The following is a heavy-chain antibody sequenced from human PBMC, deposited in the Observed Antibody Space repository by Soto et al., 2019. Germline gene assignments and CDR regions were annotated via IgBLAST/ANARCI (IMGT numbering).Heavy chain of an antibody. CDR2: ISGSGGST. Sequence: EVQLLESGGGLVQPGGSLRLSCAASGFTFSSYAMSWVRQAPGKGLEWVSAISGSGGSTYYADSVKGRFTISRDNSKNTLYLQMNGLRAEDTAVYYGAQVEQWLVLGYWGQGTLVTVSS. CDR1: GFTFSSYA. J-gene: IGHJ4*02. CDR3: AQVEQWLVLGY. D-gene: IGHD6-19*01. V-gene: IGHV3-23*01.